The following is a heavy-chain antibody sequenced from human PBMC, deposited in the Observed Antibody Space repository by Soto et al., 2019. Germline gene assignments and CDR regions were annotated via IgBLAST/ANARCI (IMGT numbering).Heavy chain of an antibody. V-gene: IGHV3-73*01. Sequence: EVLLVESGGGLVQPGGSLKLSCAASGFVFKDSSIHWVRQASGKGLEWVGRIRDRAYNYATAYAASVEGRFPISRDDSDNTAYLHMSSLKTEDTPIYYCTRLISAAQDYWGQGTLVPVSS. J-gene: IGHJ4*02. CDR3: TRLISAAQDY. CDR1: GFVFKDSS. CDR2: IRDRAYNYAT. D-gene: IGHD3-10*01.